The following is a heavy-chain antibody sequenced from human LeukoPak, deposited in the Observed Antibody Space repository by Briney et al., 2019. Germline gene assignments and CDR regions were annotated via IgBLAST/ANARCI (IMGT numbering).Heavy chain of an antibody. J-gene: IGHJ4*02. CDR2: INPNSGGT. CDR1: GYTFTGYY. CDR3: ARVLLCSSTSCYSGLDY. V-gene: IGHV1-2*02. Sequence: ASVKVSCKASGYTFTGYYMHWVRQAPGQGLEWMGWINPNSGGTNYAQKFQGRVTMTRDTSISTAYMELSRLRSDDTAVYYCARVLLCSSTSCYSGLDYWGQGTLVTVSS. D-gene: IGHD2-2*01.